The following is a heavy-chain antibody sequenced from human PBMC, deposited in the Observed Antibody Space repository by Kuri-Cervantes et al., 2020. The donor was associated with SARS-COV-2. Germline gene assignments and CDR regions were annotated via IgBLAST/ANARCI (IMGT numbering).Heavy chain of an antibody. J-gene: IGHJ4*02. CDR1: GFTFSSYG. Sequence: GESLKISCAASGFTFSSYGMHWVRQAPGKGLEWVAVIWYDGSNKYYADSVKGRFTISRDNSKDTLYLQMNSLRAEDTAVYYCAKAGRKLRYFDWLLTFDYWGQGTLVTVSS. V-gene: IGHV3-30*02. CDR2: IWYDGSNK. CDR3: AKAGRKLRYFDWLLTFDY. D-gene: IGHD3-9*01.